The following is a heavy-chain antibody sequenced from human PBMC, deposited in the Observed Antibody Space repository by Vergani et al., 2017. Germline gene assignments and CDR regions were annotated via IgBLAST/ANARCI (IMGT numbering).Heavy chain of an antibody. CDR2: IIPILGIA. CDR1: GYTFTSYD. D-gene: IGHD1-26*01. Sequence: QVQLVQSGAEVKKPGASVKVSCKASGYTFTSYDINWVRQATGKGLEWMGRIIPILGIANYAQKFQGRVTITADKSTSTAYMELSSLRSEDTAVYYCARDPPSGTLEDAFDIWGQGTMVTVSS. V-gene: IGHV1-69*09. CDR3: ARDPPSGTLEDAFDI. J-gene: IGHJ3*02.